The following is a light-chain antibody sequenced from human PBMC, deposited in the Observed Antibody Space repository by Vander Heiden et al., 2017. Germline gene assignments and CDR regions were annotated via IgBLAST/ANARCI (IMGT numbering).Light chain of an antibody. CDR1: QSVLYSSNNKNY. Sequence: DVVMTQSPDSLAVSLGERATIQCKSSQSVLYSSNNKNYLAWYQQKPRQPPKLLISWASTRESGVPDRFSGSGSGTDFTLTISSLQAEDVAVYYCQQFYSLPLTFGGGTKVEIK. CDR3: QQFYSLPLT. J-gene: IGKJ4*01. V-gene: IGKV4-1*01. CDR2: WAS.